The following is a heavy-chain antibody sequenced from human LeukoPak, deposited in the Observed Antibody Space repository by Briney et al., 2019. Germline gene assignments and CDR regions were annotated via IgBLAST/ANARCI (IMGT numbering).Heavy chain of an antibody. CDR1: GFTFSTCS. J-gene: IGHJ4*02. CDR2: ISGSSYHI. Sequence: GGSLRLSCAASGFTFSTCSMKWVRQAPGKALEWVSSISGSSYHIYYADSVKGRFTISRDNANSLLYLQMNSLRAEDTAVYYCVSGTIVGARGADNWGQGTLVTVSS. CDR3: VSGTIVGARGADN. V-gene: IGHV3-21*01. D-gene: IGHD1-26*01.